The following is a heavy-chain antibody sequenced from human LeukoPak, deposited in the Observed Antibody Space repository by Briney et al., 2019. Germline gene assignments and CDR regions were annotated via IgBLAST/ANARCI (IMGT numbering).Heavy chain of an antibody. CDR3: ARDRGSAARPSYYYYYYMDV. Sequence: SETLSLTCTVSGGSISSGSYYWSWIRQPAGKGLEWIGRIHTSGSTNYNPSLKSRVTISVDTSKNQFSLKLSSVTAADTAVYYCARDRGSAARPSYYYYYYMDVWGKGTTVTVSS. CDR1: GGSISSGSYY. CDR2: IHTSGST. V-gene: IGHV4-61*02. D-gene: IGHD6-6*01. J-gene: IGHJ6*03.